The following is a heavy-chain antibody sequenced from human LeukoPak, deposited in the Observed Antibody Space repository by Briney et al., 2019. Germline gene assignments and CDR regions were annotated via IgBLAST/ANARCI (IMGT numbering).Heavy chain of an antibody. V-gene: IGHV3-48*04. J-gene: IGHJ3*02. Sequence: PGGSLRLSCAASGFTFSFYSMNWVRQAPGKGLERVPYISSSSGTIYYADSVTGRFTISRDNAKNSLYLQLNNLRAEDTAVYYCARDCSGASCYFDIWGLGTMVTVSS. CDR1: GFTFSFYS. D-gene: IGHD2-15*01. CDR3: ARDCSGASCYFDI. CDR2: ISSSSGTI.